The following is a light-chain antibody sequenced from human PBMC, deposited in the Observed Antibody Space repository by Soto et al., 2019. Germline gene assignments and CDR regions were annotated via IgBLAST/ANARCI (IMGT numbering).Light chain of an antibody. CDR1: QSVSSD. CDR2: DAS. CDR3: QQRSNWPRLT. J-gene: IGKJ4*01. Sequence: EIVLTQSPATLSLSPGERATLSCRASQSVSSDLAVDQQKPGQAPRLLIYDASNRATGIPARFSGSGSVTDFTLTISSLEPEDFAVYYCQQRSNWPRLTFGGGTKVEIK. V-gene: IGKV3-11*01.